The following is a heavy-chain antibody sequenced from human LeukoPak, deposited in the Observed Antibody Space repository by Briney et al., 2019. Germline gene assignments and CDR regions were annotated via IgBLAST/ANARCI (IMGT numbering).Heavy chain of an antibody. CDR3: VAGSGWRFDY. V-gene: IGHV3-7*01. D-gene: IGHD6-19*01. J-gene: IGHJ4*02. CDR1: GFTFSSYA. Sequence: GGSLRLSCAASGFTFSSYAMNWVRQAPGKGLEWVANIKKDGSDKNYLGSVKGRFTISRDNAKNSLYVQMNSLRVEDTAVYYCVAGSGWRFDYWGQGTLVTVSS. CDR2: IKKDGSDK.